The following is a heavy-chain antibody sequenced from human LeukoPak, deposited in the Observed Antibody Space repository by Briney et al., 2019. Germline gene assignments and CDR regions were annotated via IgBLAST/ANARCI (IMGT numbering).Heavy chain of an antibody. CDR2: ISAYNGIT. D-gene: IGHD6-19*01. J-gene: IGHJ4*02. V-gene: IGHV1-18*01. CDR3: ARDRSSSGWLYFDY. CDR1: GYSFTRYG. Sequence: ASVKVSCKASGYSFTRYGISWVRQAPGQGLEWMGWISAYNGITAYAQKLQGRVTMTTDTSTSTAYMELRSLRSEDTAVYYCARDRSSSGWLYFDYWGQGTLVTVTS.